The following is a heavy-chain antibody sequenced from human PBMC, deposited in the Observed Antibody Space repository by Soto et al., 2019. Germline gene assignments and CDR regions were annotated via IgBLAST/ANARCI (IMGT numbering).Heavy chain of an antibody. CDR1: GFTFSGSA. Sequence: EVQLVESGGGLVQPGGSLKLSCAASGFTFSGSAMHWVRQASGKGLEWVGRIRSKANSYATAYAASVKGRFTISRDDSKNRAYLQINSLKTEDTAVYSCTSPGFYRLLFDYWGQGTLVTVSS. J-gene: IGHJ4*02. CDR3: TSPGFYRLLFDY. D-gene: IGHD2-2*01. CDR2: IRSKANSYAT. V-gene: IGHV3-73*02.